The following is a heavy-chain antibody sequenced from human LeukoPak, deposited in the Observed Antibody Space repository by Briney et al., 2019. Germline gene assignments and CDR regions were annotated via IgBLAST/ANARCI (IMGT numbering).Heavy chain of an antibody. J-gene: IGHJ3*02. CDR3: ARGSIAVAGDDAFDI. Sequence: GGSLRLSCAASGFAFNNYGMNWVRQAPGMGLEWVSGFTSSGTTYYADSVKGRFTISRDNSKNTLYLQMNSLRAEDTAVYYCARGSIAVAGDDAFDIWGQGTMVTVSS. D-gene: IGHD6-19*01. CDR2: FTSSGTT. V-gene: IGHV3-23*01. CDR1: GFAFNNYG.